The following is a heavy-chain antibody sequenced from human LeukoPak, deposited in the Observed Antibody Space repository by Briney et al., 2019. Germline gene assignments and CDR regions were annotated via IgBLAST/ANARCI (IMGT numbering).Heavy chain of an antibody. CDR3: ARGSIVGATFDYFDY. D-gene: IGHD1-26*01. CDR2: INPNSGGT. V-gene: IGHV1-2*02. CDR1: GYTFTGYY. Sequence: ASVKVSCKASGYTFTGYYIHWVRQAPGQGLEWMGWINPNSGGTNYAQKFQGRVTMTRDTSISTAYMDLSRLRSDNTAVYYCARGSIVGATFDYFDYWGQGTLVTVSS. J-gene: IGHJ4*02.